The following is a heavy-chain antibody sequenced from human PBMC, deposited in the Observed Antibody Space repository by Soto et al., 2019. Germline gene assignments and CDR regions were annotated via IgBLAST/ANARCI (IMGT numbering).Heavy chain of an antibody. D-gene: IGHD3-22*01. Sequence: PSETLSLTCTVSGGSISSYYWSWIRRPPGIGLEWLGYIYYSGSTYYNPSLKSRVTISVDTSKNQFSLKLSSVTAADTAVYYCARYHLYYYDSSGYYGEGDWFDPWGQGTLVTVSS. J-gene: IGHJ5*02. CDR2: IYYSGST. CDR3: ARYHLYYYDSSGYYGEGDWFDP. CDR1: GGSISSYY. V-gene: IGHV4-59*06.